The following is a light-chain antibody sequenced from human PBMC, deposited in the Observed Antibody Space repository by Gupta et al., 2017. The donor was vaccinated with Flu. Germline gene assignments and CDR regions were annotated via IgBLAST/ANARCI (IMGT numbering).Light chain of an antibody. Sequence: DIVMTQSPDSLAVSLGERATINCKSRQSILYSSNNKNYLAWYQQKSGQPPKLLIYWASNREYGVPDRFSGSGSGKDFTLTSSRLQAEDVAVYYGQQDYTTPSFGGGTKVEIK. CDR1: QSILYSSNNKNY. CDR2: WAS. J-gene: IGKJ4*01. CDR3: QQDYTTPS. V-gene: IGKV4-1*01.